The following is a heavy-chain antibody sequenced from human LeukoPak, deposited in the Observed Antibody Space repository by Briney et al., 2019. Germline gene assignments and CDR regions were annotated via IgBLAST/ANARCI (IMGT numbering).Heavy chain of an antibody. D-gene: IGHD6-19*01. CDR1: GDSVSSSSYY. CDR3: VRSFGERIVVAGNFDY. CDR2: IYYSGIT. Sequence: KPSETLSLTCTVSGDSVSSSSYYWGWVRQPPGKGLQWIGTIYYSGITYYNPFLKSRVTISVDTSKNQFSLKLSSVTAADAAVYYCVRSFGERIVVAGNFDYGGQGTLVTVS. V-gene: IGHV4-39*01. J-gene: IGHJ4*02.